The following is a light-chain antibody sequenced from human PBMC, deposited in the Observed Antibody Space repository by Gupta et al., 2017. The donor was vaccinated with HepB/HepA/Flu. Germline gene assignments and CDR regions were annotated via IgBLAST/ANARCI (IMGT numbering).Light chain of an antibody. CDR1: NSNIGAGYD. J-gene: IGLJ1*01. CDR3: QSYDSRLRAYV. V-gene: IGLV1-40*01. Sequence: QSVLTQPPSVSGAPGQKVTISCTGSNSNIGAGYDVHWYQQLPGTAPKLLIFGYSHRPSGVPDRFSGSKSDTSASPAITGLQAEDEAEYYCQSYDSRLRAYVFGLGTKVTVL. CDR2: GYS.